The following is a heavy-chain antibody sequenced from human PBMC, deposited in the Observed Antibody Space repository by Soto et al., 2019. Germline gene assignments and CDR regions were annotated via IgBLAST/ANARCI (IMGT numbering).Heavy chain of an antibody. V-gene: IGHV1-69*06. J-gene: IGHJ5*01. CDR1: GDIFSNYA. CDR2: VIPIYGPA. D-gene: IGHD2-15*01. CDR3: DRELDGCRGGSCRYKWFDS. Sequence: QVQLVQSGVEVKKPGSSVKVSCNASGDIFSNYAISWVRQAPGQGREWMGVVIPIYGPANYAQKCQGRVTITADKSTSTADMDLSSLRHEETAVYYSDRELDGCRGGSCRYKWFDSWGQGTLVTVS.